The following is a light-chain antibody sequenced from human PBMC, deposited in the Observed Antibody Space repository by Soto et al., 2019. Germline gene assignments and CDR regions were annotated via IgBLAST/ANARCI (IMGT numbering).Light chain of an antibody. CDR1: QSVSSY. V-gene: IGKV3-11*01. CDR2: DAS. CDR3: QQRSIRYT. Sequence: EIVLTQSPATVPLSSVERATLSCRSSQSVSSYVAWYQQKPGQAPRLLIYDASNRATGIPARFSGSGSGTDFTLTISSLEPEEFAVYCCQQRSIRYTFGQGTKLEIK. J-gene: IGKJ2*01.